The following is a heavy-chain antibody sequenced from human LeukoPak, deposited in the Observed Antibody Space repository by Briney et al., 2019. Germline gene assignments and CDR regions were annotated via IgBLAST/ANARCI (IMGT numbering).Heavy chain of an antibody. J-gene: IGHJ4*02. V-gene: IGHV4-39*01. CDR1: GGYISTSTYY. CDR3: ARFVYYDATLPPY. CDR2: IYYSGST. Sequence: SETLSLTCSVSGGYISTSTYYWGWIRQPPGKGLEWIGTIYYSGSTYYNPSLQSRVTISLDTSKNQFSLHVRSVTAVDTATYYCARFVYYDATLPPYWGQGTLVIVSS. D-gene: IGHD3-16*01.